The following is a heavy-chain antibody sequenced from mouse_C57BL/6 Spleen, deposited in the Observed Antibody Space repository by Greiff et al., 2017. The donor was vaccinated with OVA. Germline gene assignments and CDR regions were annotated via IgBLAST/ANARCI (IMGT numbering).Heavy chain of an antibody. J-gene: IGHJ1*03. D-gene: IGHD1-1*01. V-gene: IGHV1-64*01. CDR1: GYTFTSYW. CDR3: ARRGVVAPYWYFDV. CDR2: IHPNSGST. Sequence: VQLQQPGAELVKPGASVKLSCKASGYTFTSYWMHWVKQRPGQGLEWIGMIHPNSGSTNYNEKFKSKATLTVDKSSSTAYMQLSSLTSEDSAVYYCARRGVVAPYWYFDVWGTGTTVTVSS.